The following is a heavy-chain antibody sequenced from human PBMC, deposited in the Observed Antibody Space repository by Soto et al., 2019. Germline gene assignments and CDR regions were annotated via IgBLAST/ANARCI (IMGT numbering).Heavy chain of an antibody. D-gene: IGHD2-8*02. CDR3: AKATATGGGAFDI. Sequence: LRLSCAASGFTCSSYDMSWVRQAPGKGLGWVSTILVGGSTHYPDSVKGRFTISRDNSKNTVFLQMNSLTPGDTAVYYCAKATATGGGAFDICGQGTVVTVSS. CDR2: ILVGGST. CDR1: GFTCSSYD. J-gene: IGHJ3*02. V-gene: IGHV3-23*01.